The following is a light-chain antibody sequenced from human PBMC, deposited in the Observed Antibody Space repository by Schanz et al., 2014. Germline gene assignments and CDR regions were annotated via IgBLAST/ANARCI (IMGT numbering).Light chain of an antibody. J-gene: IGLJ3*02. CDR2: NTN. CDR3: VLYLGSGAWV. Sequence: QTVVTQEPSFSVSPGGTVTLTCGLRSGSVSSSYYPSWYQQTPGQAPRTLIYNTNTRSSGVPDRFSGSILGNKAALTVTGAQADDESDYYCVLYLGSGAWVFGGGTKPPS. V-gene: IGLV8-61*01. CDR1: SGSVSSSYY.